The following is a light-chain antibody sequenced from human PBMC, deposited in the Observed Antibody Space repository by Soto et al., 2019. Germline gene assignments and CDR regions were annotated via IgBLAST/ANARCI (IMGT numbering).Light chain of an antibody. CDR2: ASS. V-gene: IGKV1-39*01. CDR1: QSITNY. CDR3: QQSYTRSLFT. Sequence: DIQMTQSPSSLSASVGDRVTLTCRASQSITNYLNWYQQKPGKAPKLLIYASSSLQSGVPARFSGSGSGTEYTLTISSLHHEDSATYYCQQSYTRSLFTFGPGTKVEI. J-gene: IGKJ3*01.